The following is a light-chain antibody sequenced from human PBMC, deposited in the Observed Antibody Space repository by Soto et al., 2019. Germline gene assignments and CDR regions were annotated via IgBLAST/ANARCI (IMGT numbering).Light chain of an antibody. Sequence: EIVLTQSPGTLSLSPGERATLSCRASQSVSSSYLAWYQQKPGQAPRLLIYGASSRATGIPDRFSGSGSGTDFTLTISRLEPEYFAVYYCQQYDSSPPIFGGGTKVEIK. CDR2: GAS. CDR3: QQYDSSPPI. V-gene: IGKV3-20*01. J-gene: IGKJ4*01. CDR1: QSVSSSY.